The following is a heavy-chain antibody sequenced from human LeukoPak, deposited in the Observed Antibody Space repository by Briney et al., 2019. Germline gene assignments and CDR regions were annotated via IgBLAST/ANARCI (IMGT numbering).Heavy chain of an antibody. V-gene: IGHV3-72*01. CDR2: IRRRSNTYTT. J-gene: IGHJ3*02. Sequence: GGSLRLSCAASGFPFSDYILDWVRQAPGKGLEWVGRIRRRSNTYTTEYAASVKGRFIISRDDSKNSLYLQMNSLKTEDTAVYHCTRDGGEGGNSAFDIWGQGTTDTVSS. D-gene: IGHD3-16*01. CDR1: GFPFSDYI. CDR3: TRDGGEGGNSAFDI.